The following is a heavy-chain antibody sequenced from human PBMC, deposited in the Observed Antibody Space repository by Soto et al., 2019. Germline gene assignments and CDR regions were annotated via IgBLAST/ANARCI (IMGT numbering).Heavy chain of an antibody. D-gene: IGHD6-25*01. CDR1: GFTSSNYA. V-gene: IGHV3-23*01. CDR3: AKGSASGSPYYCDY. Sequence: EVQLLGSGGGLVQPGGSLRLSCAASGFTSSNYAMGWVRQAPGRGLEWISAISGSGGSTFHADSVQGRFTISRDNSKNTLYLQMNSMRVEDTAVYYCAKGSASGSPYYCDYWCQGCLLTVS. J-gene: IGHJ4*02. CDR2: ISGSGGST.